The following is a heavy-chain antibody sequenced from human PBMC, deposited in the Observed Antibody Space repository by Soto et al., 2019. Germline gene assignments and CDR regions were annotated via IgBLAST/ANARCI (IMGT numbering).Heavy chain of an antibody. J-gene: IGHJ6*02. CDR2: IIPIFGTA. CDR3: ARDRLGYCSSTSCYYYYYYYGMDV. CDR1: GGTFSSYA. Sequence: QVQLVQSGAEVKKPGSSVKVSCKASGGTFSSYAISWVRQAPGQGLEWMGGIIPIFGTANYAQKFQGRVTITAVKSTSTAYMELSSLRSEDTAVDYCARDRLGYCSSTSCYYYYYYYGMDVCGQGTTVIVSS. V-gene: IGHV1-69*06. D-gene: IGHD2-2*01.